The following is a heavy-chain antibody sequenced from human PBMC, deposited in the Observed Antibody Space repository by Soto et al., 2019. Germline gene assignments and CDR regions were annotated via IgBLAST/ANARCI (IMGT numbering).Heavy chain of an antibody. CDR2: IWYDGSNK. CDR1: GFTFSSYG. J-gene: IGHJ5*02. V-gene: IGHV3-33*01. Sequence: GGSLRLSCAASGFTFSSYGMHWVRQAPGKGLEWVAVIWYDGSNKYYADSVKGRFAISRDNSKNTLYLQMNSLRAEDTAVYYCASASYRSSWYFVDHWGQGTLVTVSS. D-gene: IGHD6-13*01. CDR3: ASASYRSSWYFVDH.